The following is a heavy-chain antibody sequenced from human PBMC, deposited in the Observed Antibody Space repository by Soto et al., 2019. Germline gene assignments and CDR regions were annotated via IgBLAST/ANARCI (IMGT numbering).Heavy chain of an antibody. CDR2: ISWNSGSI. J-gene: IGHJ5*02. CDR1: GFTFDDYA. Sequence: GGSLRLSCAASGFTFDDYAMHWVRQAPGKGLEWVSGISWNSGSIGYADSVKGRFTISRDNAKNSLYLQMNSLRAEDTALYYCAKALGPLAVAGLVSWFDPWGQGTLVTVSS. CDR3: AKALGPLAVAGLVSWFDP. D-gene: IGHD6-19*01. V-gene: IGHV3-9*01.